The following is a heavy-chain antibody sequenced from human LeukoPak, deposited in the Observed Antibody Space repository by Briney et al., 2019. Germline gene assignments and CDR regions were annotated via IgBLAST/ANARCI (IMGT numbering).Heavy chain of an antibody. D-gene: IGHD1-26*01. J-gene: IGHJ5*02. CDR2: MDKKLNGYLT. CDR3: TRDSGTYNWLDP. Sequence: GGSLRLSCAASGFTFSDSSIHWVPQAPGKGLEWIGLMDKKLNGYLTAYAASVRGRFTISRDDSQNTAYLQMDSLKTEDTALYYCTRDSGTYNWLDPWGQGTLVTVSS. V-gene: IGHV3-73*01. CDR1: GFTFSDSS.